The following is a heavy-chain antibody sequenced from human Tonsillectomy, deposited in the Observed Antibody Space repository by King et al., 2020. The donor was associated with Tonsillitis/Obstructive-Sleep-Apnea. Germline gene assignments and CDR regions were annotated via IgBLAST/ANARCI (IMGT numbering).Heavy chain of an antibody. V-gene: IGHV3-66*01. CDR1: GFTVSSNH. Sequence: VQLVESGGGLVQPGGSLRLSCAASGFTVSSNHMSWVRQAPGKGLEWVSAIYSGGNIHYADSVKGRFTISRDNSKNTLYVQMNSLRAEDTAVYYCARGLVNPGYFDYWGRGTLVTVSS. D-gene: IGHD3-16*02. CDR2: IYSGGNI. J-gene: IGHJ4*02. CDR3: ARGLVNPGYFDY.